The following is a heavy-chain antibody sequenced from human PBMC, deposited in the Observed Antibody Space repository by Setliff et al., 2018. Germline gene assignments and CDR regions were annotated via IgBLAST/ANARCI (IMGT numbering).Heavy chain of an antibody. J-gene: IGHJ4*02. V-gene: IGHV3-23*01. CDR3: ARDPHFDS. CDR1: GFTFSNFA. Sequence: LRLSCAASGFTFSNFAMTWVRQAPGKGLEWVSGISGSGDKTYYADSVKGRFTISRDNAKNSLYLQMNSLRADDTAVYYCARDPHFDSWGQGTLVTVSS. CDR2: ISGSGDKT.